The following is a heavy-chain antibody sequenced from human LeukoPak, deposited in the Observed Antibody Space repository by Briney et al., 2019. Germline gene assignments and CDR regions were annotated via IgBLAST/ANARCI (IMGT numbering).Heavy chain of an antibody. CDR1: GFTFSSYT. D-gene: IGHD2-2*01. Sequence: GGSLRLSCAASGFTFSSYTMNWVRQAPGKGLEWVSSISSSSTNIYYADSVKGRFTISRDNAKNSLYLQMNSLRAEDTAVYYCDTRPRYWGQGTLVTVSS. CDR3: DTRPRY. CDR2: ISSSSTNI. J-gene: IGHJ4*02. V-gene: IGHV3-21*01.